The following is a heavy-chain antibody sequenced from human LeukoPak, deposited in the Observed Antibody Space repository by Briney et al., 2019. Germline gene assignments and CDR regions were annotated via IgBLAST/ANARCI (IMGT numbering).Heavy chain of an antibody. Sequence: KSGGSLRLSCAASGFTFSSYSMNWVRQAPGKGLEWVSSISSSSSYIYYADSVKGRFTISRDNAKNSLYLQMNSLRVEDTAVYYCARHRSGGSQDDAFDIWGQGTMVTVSS. V-gene: IGHV3-21*01. J-gene: IGHJ3*02. CDR3: ARHRSGGSQDDAFDI. CDR2: ISSSSSYI. CDR1: GFTFSSYS. D-gene: IGHD2-15*01.